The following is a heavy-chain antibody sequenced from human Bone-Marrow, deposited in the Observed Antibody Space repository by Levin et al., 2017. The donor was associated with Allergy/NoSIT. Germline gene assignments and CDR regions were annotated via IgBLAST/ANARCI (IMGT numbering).Heavy chain of an antibody. D-gene: IGHD2-21*01. CDR3: ARCGGGYKRGWFDP. Sequence: ASVKVSCKASGYTFSAYIITWVRQAPGQGLEWMAWINVNNGDTNYAQKFQDRVTMTTDTSTNTAYMELRSLESDDTAAYYCARCGGGYKRGWFDPWGQGTLVTVSS. CDR1: GYTFSAYI. CDR2: INVNNGDT. V-gene: IGHV1-18*01. J-gene: IGHJ5*01.